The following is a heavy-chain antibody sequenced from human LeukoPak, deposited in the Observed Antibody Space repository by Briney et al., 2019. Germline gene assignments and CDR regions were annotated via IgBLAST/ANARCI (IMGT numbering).Heavy chain of an antibody. V-gene: IGHV3-30*04. CDR2: ISYDGSNK. CDR3: ARDHATYYYDSSGYYDY. Sequence: PGGSLRLSCAASGFTFSSYAMHWVRQAPGKGLEWVAVISYDGSNKYYADSVKGRFTISRDNAKNSLYLQMNSLRAEDTAVYYCARDHATYYYDSSGYYDYWGQGTLVTVSS. D-gene: IGHD3-22*01. CDR1: GFTFSSYA. J-gene: IGHJ4*02.